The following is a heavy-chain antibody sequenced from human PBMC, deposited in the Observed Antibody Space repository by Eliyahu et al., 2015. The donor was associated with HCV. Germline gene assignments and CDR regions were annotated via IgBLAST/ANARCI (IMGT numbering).Heavy chain of an antibody. D-gene: IGHD3-10*01. CDR2: INHSGST. Sequence: GLEWIGEINHSGSTNYNPSLKSRVTISVDTSKNQFSLKLSSVTAADTAVYYCARGLYYGSGSYYIRGYYYYGMDVWGQGTTVTVSS. V-gene: IGHV4-34*01. J-gene: IGHJ6*02. CDR3: ARGLYYGSGSYYIRGYYYYGMDV.